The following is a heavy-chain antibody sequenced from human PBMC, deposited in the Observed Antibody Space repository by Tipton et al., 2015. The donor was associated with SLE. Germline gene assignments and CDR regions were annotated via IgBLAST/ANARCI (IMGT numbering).Heavy chain of an antibody. Sequence: TLSLTCTVSGGSISSSYYWSWIRQPPGKGLEWIGYIYYSGSTNYNPSLKSRVTISVDTSKNEFSLKLSSVTAADTAVYYCARSSATGFYYMDVWGKGTTVTVSS. CDR3: ARSSATGFYYMDV. J-gene: IGHJ6*03. CDR1: GGSISSSYY. D-gene: IGHD3-10*01. CDR2: IYYSGST. V-gene: IGHV4-59*01.